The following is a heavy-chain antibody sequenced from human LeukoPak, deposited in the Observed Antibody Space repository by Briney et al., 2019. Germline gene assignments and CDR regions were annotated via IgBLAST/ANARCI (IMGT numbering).Heavy chain of an antibody. CDR2: ISSSSSTI. CDR3: ARADYGDYAPRFDY. CDR1: GFTFSSYS. Sequence: GGSLILSCAASGFTFSSYSMNWVRQAPGKGLEWVSYISSSSSTIYYADSVKGRFTISRDNAKNSLYLQMNSLRAEDTAVYYCARADYGDYAPRFDYWGQGTLVTVSS. V-gene: IGHV3-48*01. J-gene: IGHJ4*02. D-gene: IGHD4-17*01.